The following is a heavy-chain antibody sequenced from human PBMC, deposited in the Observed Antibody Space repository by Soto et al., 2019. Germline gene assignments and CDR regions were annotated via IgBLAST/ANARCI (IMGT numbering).Heavy chain of an antibody. Sequence: GESLKISCKGSGYSFTSYWIGWVRQMPGKGLEWMGIIYPGDSDTRYSPTFQGQVTISADKSISTAYLQWSSLKASDTAMYYCARHNIGSGWYGGASTGPLKVYYYGMDVWGQGTTVTVSS. J-gene: IGHJ6*02. CDR2: IYPGDSDT. CDR1: GYSFTSYW. CDR3: ARHNIGSGWYGGASTGPLKVYYYGMDV. V-gene: IGHV5-51*01. D-gene: IGHD6-19*01.